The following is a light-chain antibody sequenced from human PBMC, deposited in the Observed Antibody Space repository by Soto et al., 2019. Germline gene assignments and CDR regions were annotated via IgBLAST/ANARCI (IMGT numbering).Light chain of an antibody. Sequence: QSALTQPASVSGSPGQSITISCSGSSSDIGAYNHVAWFQQFPGKTPKLVIYSVSDRPSGVSYRFSGSKSGNTASLTISGLQADDEADYYCISSTVSRSYVFGTGTTVTVL. CDR2: SVS. CDR1: SSDIGAYNH. J-gene: IGLJ1*01. CDR3: ISSTVSRSYV. V-gene: IGLV2-14*01.